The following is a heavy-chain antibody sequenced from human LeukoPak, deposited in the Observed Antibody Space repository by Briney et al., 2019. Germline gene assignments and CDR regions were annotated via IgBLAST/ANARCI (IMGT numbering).Heavy chain of an antibody. J-gene: IGHJ6*04. V-gene: IGHV3-49*04. CDR2: IRSKAYGGTT. D-gene: IGHD3-10*01. CDR1: GLTHGVFS. CDR3: TSTMVRGVVPNYYYYGMHV. Sequence: PGRSLRLSCTVSGLTHGVFSMSCARHAPGKGLVWVGFIRSKAYGGTTEYAASVKGRFTISRDDSKSIAYLQMNSLKTEDTAVYYCTSTMVRGVVPNYYYYGMHVWGKGTTVTVSS.